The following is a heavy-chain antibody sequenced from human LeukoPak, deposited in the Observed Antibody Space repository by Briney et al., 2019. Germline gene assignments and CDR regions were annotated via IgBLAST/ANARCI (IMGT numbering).Heavy chain of an antibody. CDR1: GGSISSYY. V-gene: IGHV4-4*07. Sequence: PSETLSLTCTVSGGSISSYYWSWLRQPGGEGLEWIGRISTSGSTNYNPSLKSRVTMSVDTSKNQFSLKLSSVTAADTAVYYCARDKYDILTGYEYFDYWGQGTLVTVSS. CDR2: ISTSGST. CDR3: ARDKYDILTGYEYFDY. D-gene: IGHD3-9*01. J-gene: IGHJ4*02.